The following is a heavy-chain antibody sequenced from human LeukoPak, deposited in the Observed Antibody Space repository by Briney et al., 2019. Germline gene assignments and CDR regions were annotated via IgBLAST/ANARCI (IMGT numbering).Heavy chain of an antibody. Sequence: SQTLSLTCTVSGGPISSGDYYWSWIRQPPGKGLERIGYFYYSGSTYYNPSLKSRVTISVDTSKNQFSLKLSSVTAADTAVYYCARPYYYDSRIDPWGQGTLVTVSS. J-gene: IGHJ5*02. V-gene: IGHV4-30-4*01. D-gene: IGHD3-22*01. CDR2: FYYSGST. CDR1: GGPISSGDYY. CDR3: ARPYYYDSRIDP.